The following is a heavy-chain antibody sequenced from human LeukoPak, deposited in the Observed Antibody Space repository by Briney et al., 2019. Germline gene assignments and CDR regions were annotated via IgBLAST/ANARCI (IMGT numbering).Heavy chain of an antibody. Sequence: PGGSLRLSCAASGFTFSSYSMNWVRQAPGKGLEWVSSISSSSSYIYYADSVKGRFTISRDNAKNSLYLQMNSLTAEDPVVYYCARAPYDILTGYREDDAFDIWGQGTMVTVSS. D-gene: IGHD3-9*01. CDR3: ARAPYDILTGYREDDAFDI. CDR1: GFTFSSYS. V-gene: IGHV3-21*01. CDR2: ISSSSSYI. J-gene: IGHJ3*02.